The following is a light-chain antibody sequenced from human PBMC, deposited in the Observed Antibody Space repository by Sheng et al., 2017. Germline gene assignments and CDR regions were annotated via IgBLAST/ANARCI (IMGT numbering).Light chain of an antibody. J-gene: IGKJ4*01. V-gene: IGKV1-5*03. Sequence: IQMTQSPATLSASVGDRVTITCRASQSISSWLAWYQQKPGKAPNLLIYKASTLEGGVPSRFSGSGSGAEYTLTISSLQPDDFATYYCQQYHSYSLTFGGGTKVEIE. CDR3: QQYHSYSLT. CDR1: QSISSW. CDR2: KAS.